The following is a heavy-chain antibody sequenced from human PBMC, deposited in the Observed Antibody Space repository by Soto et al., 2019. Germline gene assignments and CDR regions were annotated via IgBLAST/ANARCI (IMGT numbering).Heavy chain of an antibody. CDR3: AKGRCGDGSCYNFDA. V-gene: IGHV3-23*01. CDR1: GFRFSSYA. D-gene: IGHD2-15*01. CDR2: IIGRGDNF. Sequence: EVRLLESGGAVIQRGGSLRLSCVTSGFRFSSYAMSWVRQAPGPGLEWVAAIIGRGDNFEYADSVKGRFTISRDVCKSTRYLQMDRLGAADTAIYPCAKGRCGDGSCYNFDAWGQGTLFTVSS. J-gene: IGHJ5*02.